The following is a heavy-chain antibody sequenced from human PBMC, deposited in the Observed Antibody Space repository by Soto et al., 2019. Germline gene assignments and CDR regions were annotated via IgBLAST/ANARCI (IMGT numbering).Heavy chain of an antibody. J-gene: IGHJ5*02. CDR1: GGFLSESY. CDR2: INHVGGT. Sequence: SETLSLTCAVYGGFLSESYWTWIRQPPGKGLEWIGEINHVGGTNYNPSLKSRVTMSVDTSQNQFSLRLISVTAAATAMYFCVRIRYQLPSSVLWLDPWGQGTPVTVSS. D-gene: IGHD3-9*01. V-gene: IGHV4-34*01. CDR3: VRIRYQLPSSVLWLDP.